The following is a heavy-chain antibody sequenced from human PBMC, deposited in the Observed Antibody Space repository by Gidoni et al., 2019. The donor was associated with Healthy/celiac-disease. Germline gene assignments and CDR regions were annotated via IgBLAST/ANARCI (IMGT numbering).Heavy chain of an antibody. CDR2: IYYSGST. CDR1: GGSLSSYY. J-gene: IGHJ6*02. D-gene: IGHD4-17*01. V-gene: IGHV4-59*01. Sequence: QVQLQESGPGLVKPSETLSLTCTVSGGSLSSYYWSWILQPPGKGLEWIGYIYYSGSTNYNPSLKSRVTISVDTSKNQFSLKLSSVTAADTAVYYCARGTVTSYYYYYGMDVWGQGTTVTVSS. CDR3: ARGTVTSYYYYYGMDV.